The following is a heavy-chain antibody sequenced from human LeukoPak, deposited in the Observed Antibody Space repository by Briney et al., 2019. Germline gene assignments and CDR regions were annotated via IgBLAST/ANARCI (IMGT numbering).Heavy chain of an antibody. CDR2: INHSGST. J-gene: IGHJ4*02. V-gene: IGHV4-34*01. D-gene: IGHD3-10*01. CDR3: ARLVSVSGFDY. Sequence: SETLSLTCAVYGGSFSGYYWSWIRQPPGKGLEWIGEINHSGSTNYNPSLKSRVTISVDTSKNQFSLKLSSVTAADTAVYYCARLVSVSGFDYWGQGTLVTVSS. CDR1: GGSFSGYY.